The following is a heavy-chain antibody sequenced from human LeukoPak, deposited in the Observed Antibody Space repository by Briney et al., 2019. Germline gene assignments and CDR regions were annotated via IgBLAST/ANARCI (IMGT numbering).Heavy chain of an antibody. CDR1: GFTFSSYG. CDR3: AKAHYYDSSVDY. V-gene: IGHV3-30*18. D-gene: IGHD3-22*01. J-gene: IGHJ4*02. Sequence: GGSLRLSCAASGFTFSSYGMHWVRQAPGKGLEWVAVISYDGSNKYYADSVKGRFTISRDNSKNTPYLQMNSLRAEDTAVYYCAKAHYYDSSVDYWGQGTLVTVSS. CDR2: ISYDGSNK.